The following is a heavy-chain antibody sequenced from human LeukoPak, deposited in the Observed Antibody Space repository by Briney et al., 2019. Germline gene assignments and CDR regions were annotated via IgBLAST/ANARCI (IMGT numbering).Heavy chain of an antibody. CDR3: AKDNYDFWSGYYTGIDY. V-gene: IGHV3-23*01. Sequence: GGSLRLSCAASGFTFSSCAMSWVRQAPGKGLEWVSAISGSGGSTYYADSVKGRFTISRDNSKNTLYLQMNSLRAEDTAVYYCAKDNYDFWSGYYTGIDYWGQGTLVTVSS. CDR2: ISGSGGST. D-gene: IGHD3-3*01. J-gene: IGHJ4*02. CDR1: GFTFSSCA.